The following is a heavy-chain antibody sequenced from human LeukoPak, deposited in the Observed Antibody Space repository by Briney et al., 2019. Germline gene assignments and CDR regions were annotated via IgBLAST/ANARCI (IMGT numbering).Heavy chain of an antibody. D-gene: IGHD5-24*01. Sequence: ASVKVSCKASGYTFTSYGISWVRQAPGQGLEWMGWISAYNGITNYAQKLQGRVTMTTDTSTSTAYMELRSLRSDDTAVYYCARDRRWLPTAAFDIWGQGTMVTVSS. J-gene: IGHJ3*02. CDR2: ISAYNGIT. CDR1: GYTFTSYG. V-gene: IGHV1-18*01. CDR3: ARDRRWLPTAAFDI.